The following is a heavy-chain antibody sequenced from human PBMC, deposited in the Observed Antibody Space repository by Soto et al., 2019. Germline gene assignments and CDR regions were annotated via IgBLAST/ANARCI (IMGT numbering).Heavy chain of an antibody. D-gene: IGHD4-17*01. V-gene: IGHV3-30*18. CDR3: AKDLGSTVTTSDDAFDI. CDR1: GFTFSSYG. CDR2: ISYDGSNK. Sequence: HPGGSLRLSCAASGFTFSSYGMHWVRQAPGKGLEWVAVISYDGSNKYYADSVKGRFTISRDNSKNTLYLQMNSLRAEDTAVYYCAKDLGSTVTTSDDAFDIWGQGTMVTVSS. J-gene: IGHJ3*02.